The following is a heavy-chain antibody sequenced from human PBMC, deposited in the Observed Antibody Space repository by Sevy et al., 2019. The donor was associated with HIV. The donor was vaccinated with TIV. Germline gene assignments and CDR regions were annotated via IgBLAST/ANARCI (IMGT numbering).Heavy chain of an antibody. CDR2: INHSGST. CDR3: GRSGSYYQVSWFDP. J-gene: IGHJ5*02. Sequence: SETPSLTCGVYNGSFSGYYWSWIRQSPEKGLEWIGQINHSGSTNYNPSLKSRITISIDMSKSQFSLNLSSVTAADTAIYYCGRSGSYYQVSWFDPWGQGTLVTVSS. CDR1: NGSFSGYY. D-gene: IGHD3-10*01. V-gene: IGHV4-34*01.